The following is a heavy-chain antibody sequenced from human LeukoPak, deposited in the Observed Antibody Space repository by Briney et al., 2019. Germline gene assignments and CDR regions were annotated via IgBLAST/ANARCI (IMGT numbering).Heavy chain of an antibody. V-gene: IGHV3-23*01. CDR2: ISGSGGST. Sequence: GGSLRPSCVASGFTFSSYAMSWVRQAPGKGLEWVSVISGSGGSTYYADSVKGRFTISRDKSKNTLYLQMNSLRAEDTAVYYCAKDLNYYYYGMDVWGKGTTVTVSS. CDR1: GFTFSSYA. CDR3: AKDLNYYYYGMDV. J-gene: IGHJ6*04.